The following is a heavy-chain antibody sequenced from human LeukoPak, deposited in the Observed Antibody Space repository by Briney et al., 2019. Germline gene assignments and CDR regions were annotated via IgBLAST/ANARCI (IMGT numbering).Heavy chain of an antibody. CDR1: GGSISSYY. CDR2: IYYSGST. Sequence: PSETLSLTCTVSGGSISSYYWSWIRQPPGKGLEWIGYIYYSGSTNYNPSLKSRVTISVDTSKNQFSLKLSSVTAADTAVYYCASSVSSVYDFWSGRGPYYYYMDVWGKGTTVTVSS. J-gene: IGHJ6*03. CDR3: ASSVSSVYDFWSGRGPYYYYMDV. V-gene: IGHV4-59*01. D-gene: IGHD3-3*01.